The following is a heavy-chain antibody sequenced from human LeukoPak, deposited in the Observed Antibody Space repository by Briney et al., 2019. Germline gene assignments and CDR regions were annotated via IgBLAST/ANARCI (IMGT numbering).Heavy chain of an antibody. J-gene: IGHJ2*01. CDR1: GGSINGYY. CDR3: ARNRYCSSSTCPQKYWSLDL. V-gene: IGHV4-59*08. CDR2: IYYSGST. Sequence: SETLSLTSTVSGGSINGYYWSWIRQPPGKGLEWIGYIYYSGSTNYNPSLKSRVTISVDTSKNQFSLQLSSVTAADTAVYYCARNRYCSSSTCPQKYWSLDLWGRGTLVTVSS. D-gene: IGHD2-2*01.